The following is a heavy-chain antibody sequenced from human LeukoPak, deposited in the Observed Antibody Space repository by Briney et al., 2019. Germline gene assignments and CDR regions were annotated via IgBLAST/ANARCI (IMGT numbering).Heavy chain of an antibody. CDR3: AWYGVTHGLDV. CDR2: INQDGSDK. CDR1: GFSLSNYW. Sequence: PGGSLRLSCAASGFSLSNYWMSWVRRAPGKGREWVANINQDGSDKYYVDSVMGRFTISKDNAKNSVYLQMNSLRPEDTAIYYCAWYGVTHGLDVWGQGTTVTVSS. V-gene: IGHV3-7*01. J-gene: IGHJ6*02. D-gene: IGHD3-10*01.